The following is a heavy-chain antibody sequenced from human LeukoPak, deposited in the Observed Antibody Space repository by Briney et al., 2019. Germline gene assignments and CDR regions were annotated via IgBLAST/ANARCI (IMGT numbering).Heavy chain of an antibody. CDR3: ARDFNDFWYGYIGF. Sequence: PGGSLRLSCAASGFTFSSYGMHWVRQAPGKGLEWVAMIWSDGSNKYYADSVKGRFTISRDNSKKTLYLQMNSLRAEDTAVYYCARDFNDFWYGYIGFWGQGTLVTVSS. V-gene: IGHV3-33*08. CDR2: IWSDGSNK. CDR1: GFTFSSYG. D-gene: IGHD3-3*01. J-gene: IGHJ4*02.